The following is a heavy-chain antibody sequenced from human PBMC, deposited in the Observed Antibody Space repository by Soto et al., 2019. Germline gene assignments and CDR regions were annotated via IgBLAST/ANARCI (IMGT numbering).Heavy chain of an antibody. D-gene: IGHD3-16*02. V-gene: IGHV3-74*01. CDR1: GFTFSSYW. CDR2: INSDGGIT. CDR3: VRYPRSVGGSYRPDY. Sequence: GGSLRLACAASGFTFSSYWMHWVRQVPEKGLVWVSRINSDGGITNYADAVKGRFTISRDNVKNTLYLQMNSLSAEDTAVYYCVRYPRSVGGSYRPDYWGQGTLVTVSS. J-gene: IGHJ4*02.